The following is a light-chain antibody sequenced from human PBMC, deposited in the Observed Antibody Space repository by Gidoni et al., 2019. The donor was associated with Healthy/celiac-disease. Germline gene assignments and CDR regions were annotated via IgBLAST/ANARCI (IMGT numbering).Light chain of an antibody. V-gene: IGLV1-44*01. CDR2: SNN. CDR1: SSNIGSNT. CDR3: AAWDDSLNVLYV. J-gene: IGLJ1*01. Sequence: QSVLTQPPSASGTPGQRVTISSSGSSSNIGSNTVNWYQQLPGTAPKLLIYSNNQRPSGVPDRFSGSKSGTSASLAISGLQSEDEADYYCAAWDDSLNVLYVFGTGTKVTVL.